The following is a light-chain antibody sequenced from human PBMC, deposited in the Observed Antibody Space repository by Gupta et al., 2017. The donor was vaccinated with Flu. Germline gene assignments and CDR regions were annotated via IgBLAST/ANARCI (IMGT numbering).Light chain of an antibody. Sequence: DIQLTQPPPFLSASVGDRVTITCRASQGISSYLAWYQQKPGKAPKLLIYAASTWQTGVPSRFSGSGSGTEFTLTISSLQPEDFATYHCQQLNSYPLTFGHGTKVDIK. CDR1: QGISSY. V-gene: IGKV1-9*01. CDR3: QQLNSYPLT. CDR2: AAS. J-gene: IGKJ3*01.